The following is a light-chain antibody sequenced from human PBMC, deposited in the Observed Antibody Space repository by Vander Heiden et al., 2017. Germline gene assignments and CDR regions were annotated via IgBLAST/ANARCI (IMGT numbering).Light chain of an antibody. J-gene: IGKJ1*01. V-gene: IGKV1-39*01. CDR1: QAIGTH. Sequence: DIQMTQSPSSLSASVGDRITITCRASQAIGTHVNWYHHKPGKVPKLLIHDASTLEFGVPSTFSGSGSGTEFTLTISSLQPEDFATYYCQQSFNYPRTFGQGTKVDIK. CDR3: QQSFNYPRT. CDR2: DAS.